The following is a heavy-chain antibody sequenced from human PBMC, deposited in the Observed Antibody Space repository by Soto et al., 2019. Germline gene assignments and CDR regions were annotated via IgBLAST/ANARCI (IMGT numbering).Heavy chain of an antibody. J-gene: IGHJ4*02. V-gene: IGHV4-4*02. D-gene: IGHD5-18*01. CDR3: ARDHPHSYGVYYFDY. CDR2: IFHSGST. Sequence: PSETLSLTCAVSGASIRSNNWWSWVRQPPGKGLEWIGEIFHSGSTNYNPSLKTRLTISVDKSKSQFSLKLSSVTAADTAVYYCARDHPHSYGVYYFDYWGQGTPVTVSS. CDR1: GASIRSNNW.